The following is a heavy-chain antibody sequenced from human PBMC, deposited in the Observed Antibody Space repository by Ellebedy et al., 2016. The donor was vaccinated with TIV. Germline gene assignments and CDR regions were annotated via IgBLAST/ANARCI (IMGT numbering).Heavy chain of an antibody. CDR3: ASDPRDGYNGGGY. CDR2: IIPIFGTA. CDR1: RGTFSSYA. Sequence: SVKVSXKASRGTFSSYAISWVRQAPGQGLEWMGGIIPIFGTANYAQKFQGRVTITADESTSTAYMELSSLRSEDTAVYYCASDPRDGYNGGGYWGQGTLVTVSS. J-gene: IGHJ4*02. D-gene: IGHD5-24*01. V-gene: IGHV1-69*13.